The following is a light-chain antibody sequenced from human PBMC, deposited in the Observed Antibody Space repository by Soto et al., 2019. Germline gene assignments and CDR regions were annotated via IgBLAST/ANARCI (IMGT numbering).Light chain of an antibody. Sequence: DIQMTQSPSTLSASVGDRATITCRASQSISSWLAWYQQKPGKAPKLLIYAASTVQSGGPSRFSGSGSGTDFTLTISSLQPEDVATYFCHRYNSVPLTFGGGTKVDIK. V-gene: IGKV1-27*01. J-gene: IGKJ4*01. CDR3: HRYNSVPLT. CDR1: QSISSW. CDR2: AAS.